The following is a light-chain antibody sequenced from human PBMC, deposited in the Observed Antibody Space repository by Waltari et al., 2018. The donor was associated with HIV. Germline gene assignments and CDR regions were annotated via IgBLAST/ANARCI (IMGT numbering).Light chain of an antibody. Sequence: DIQMTQSPSSVSASIGDRVTITCRASQFVGAWLAWYQQKPGEAPRLIIYCASILQTGVPSRFSGSGSATAFSLTISSLQPEDFATYFCQQANSFPWTFGQGTRVEVK. CDR2: CAS. J-gene: IGKJ1*01. CDR3: QQANSFPWT. V-gene: IGKV1-12*01. CDR1: QFVGAW.